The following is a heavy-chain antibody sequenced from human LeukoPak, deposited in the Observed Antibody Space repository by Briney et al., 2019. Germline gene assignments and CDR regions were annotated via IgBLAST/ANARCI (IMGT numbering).Heavy chain of an antibody. CDR3: ARFTNGFPFDI. CDR1: GGSISSSAYY. V-gene: IGHV4-39*01. CDR2: IYYSGNT. Sequence: SETLSLTCTVSGGSISSSAYYWGWIRQPPGKGLEWIGNIYYSGNTYYNPSLKSRVIISVDTSKIQFSLKVSSVTAADTAVYYCARFTNGFPFDIWGQGTMVTVSS. D-gene: IGHD2-8*01. J-gene: IGHJ3*02.